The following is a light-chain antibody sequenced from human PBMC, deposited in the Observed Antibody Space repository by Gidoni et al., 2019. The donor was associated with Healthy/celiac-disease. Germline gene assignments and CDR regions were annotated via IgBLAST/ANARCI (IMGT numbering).Light chain of an antibody. CDR1: QSVLYSSNNKNY. CDR2: WAS. CDR3: QQYYSTPMYT. J-gene: IGKJ2*01. V-gene: IGKV4-1*01. Sequence: DLAMPQSPDSLAVSPGESATINCKSSQSVLYSSNNKNYLAWYQQTPGLPPKLLIYWASTRESGVPDRFSGSGSGTDFTLTISSLQAEDVAVYYCQQYYSTPMYTFGQGTKLEIK.